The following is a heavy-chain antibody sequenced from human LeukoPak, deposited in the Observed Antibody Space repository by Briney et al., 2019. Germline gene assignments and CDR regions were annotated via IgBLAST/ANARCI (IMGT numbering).Heavy chain of an antibody. CDR1: GFTFTSYG. Sequence: ASVKVSCKASGFTFTSYGISWVRQAPGQGLEWMGLIITYNGNTKYAQNLQGRVTMTTDTSTNIAYMEVRSLRPDDTAVYYCAKTTVTSEDYYYYYMDVWGKGTTVTVSS. V-gene: IGHV1-18*01. CDR3: AKTTVTSEDYYYYYMDV. D-gene: IGHD4-17*01. J-gene: IGHJ6*03. CDR2: IITYNGNT.